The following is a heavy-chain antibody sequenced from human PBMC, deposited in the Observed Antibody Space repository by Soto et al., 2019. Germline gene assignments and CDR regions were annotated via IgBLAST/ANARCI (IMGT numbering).Heavy chain of an antibody. CDR2: ISYDGSNK. V-gene: IGHV3-30-3*01. J-gene: IGHJ4*02. CDR1: GFTFSSYA. D-gene: IGHD3-22*01. CDR3: ARARLPMIVVVITTEPSDY. Sequence: PGGSLRLSCAASGFTFSSYAMHWVRQAPGKGLEWVAVISYDGSNKYYADSVKGRFTISRDNSKNTLYLQMNSLRAEDTAVYYCARARLPMIVVVITTEPSDYWGQGTLVTVSS.